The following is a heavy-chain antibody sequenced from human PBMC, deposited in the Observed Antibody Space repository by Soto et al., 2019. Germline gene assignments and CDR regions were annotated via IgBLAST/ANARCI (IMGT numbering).Heavy chain of an antibody. V-gene: IGHV2-5*01. J-gene: IGHJ5*02. Sequence: QITLKESGPTLVRPTQPLTLTCSLSGFSIDRKDAGVGWVRQPPGKALEWLAHIYWNDEKRYRPSLRSMLTIPTVTSKNHVVLTLTNMGPADTGTYFCAHRTFDGYGNVDCFDPWCPGTLVAVSS. D-gene: IGHD4-17*01. CDR1: GFSIDRKDAG. CDR2: IYWNDEK. CDR3: AHRTFDGYGNVDCFDP.